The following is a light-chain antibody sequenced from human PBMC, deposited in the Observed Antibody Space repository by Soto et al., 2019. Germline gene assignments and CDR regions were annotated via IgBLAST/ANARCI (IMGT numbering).Light chain of an antibody. Sequence: IQMTQSPSSLSASVGDRVTITCRASQGISSYLAWYQQKPGKAPKLLIYAASTLQSGVPSRFSGSGSGTDFTLTISSLEPEDFAVYYCQQRSAFGGGTMVDVK. CDR2: AAS. CDR1: QGISSY. CDR3: QQRSA. J-gene: IGKJ4*01. V-gene: IGKV1-9*01.